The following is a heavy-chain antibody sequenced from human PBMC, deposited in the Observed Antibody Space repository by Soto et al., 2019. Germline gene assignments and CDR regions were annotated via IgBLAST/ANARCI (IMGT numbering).Heavy chain of an antibody. D-gene: IGHD6-6*01. CDR3: AKVLSRYSSSTAAEYFQH. J-gene: IGHJ1*01. CDR1: GFTFSSYA. CDR2: ISGSGGST. Sequence: PGGSLRLSCAASGFTFSSYAMSWVRQAPGKGLEWVSAISGSGGSTYYADSVKGRFTISRDNSKNTLYLQMNSLRAEDTAVYYCAKVLSRYSSSTAAEYFQHWGQGTLVTVSS. V-gene: IGHV3-23*01.